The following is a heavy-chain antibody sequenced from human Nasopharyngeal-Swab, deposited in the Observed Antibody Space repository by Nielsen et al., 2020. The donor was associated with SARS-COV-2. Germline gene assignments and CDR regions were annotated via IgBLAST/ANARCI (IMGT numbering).Heavy chain of an antibody. CDR2: IYSGGST. Sequence: VRQAPGKGLEWVSVIYSGGSTYYADSVKGRFTISRDNSKNTLYLQMNSLRAEDTAVYYCASGDPYYYGMDVWGQGTTVTVSS. J-gene: IGHJ6*02. V-gene: IGHV3-53*01. D-gene: IGHD7-27*01. CDR3: ASGDPYYYGMDV.